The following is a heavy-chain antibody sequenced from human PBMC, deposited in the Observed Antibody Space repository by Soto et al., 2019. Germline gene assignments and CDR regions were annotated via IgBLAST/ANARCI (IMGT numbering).Heavy chain of an antibody. Sequence: QVQLQESGPGLVKPSETLSLTCTVSGRSISSYYWSWIRQPPGKGLEWIGYIYYSGFTNYNPSLKSRVTLSVDTSKNQFSLKLRSVTAADTAVYYCARKLDYGGGSDGYDIWGQGTMVTVSS. J-gene: IGHJ3*02. CDR3: ARKLDYGGGSDGYDI. V-gene: IGHV4-59*01. CDR1: GRSISSYY. CDR2: IYYSGFT. D-gene: IGHD4-17*01.